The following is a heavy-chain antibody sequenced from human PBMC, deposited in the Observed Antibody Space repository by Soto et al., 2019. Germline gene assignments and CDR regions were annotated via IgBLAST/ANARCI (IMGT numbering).Heavy chain of an antibody. CDR3: ARIIRYTAMATSYYYYGMDV. CDR2: IDWDDDK. V-gene: IGHV2-70*01. CDR1: GGSVSSGSYY. Sequence: TLSLTCTVSGGSVSSGSYYWSWIRQPPGKGLEWLALIDWDDDKYYSTSLKTRLTISKDTSKNQVVLTMTNMDPVDTATYYCARIIRYTAMATSYYYYGMDVWGQGTTVTVS. J-gene: IGHJ6*02. D-gene: IGHD5-18*01.